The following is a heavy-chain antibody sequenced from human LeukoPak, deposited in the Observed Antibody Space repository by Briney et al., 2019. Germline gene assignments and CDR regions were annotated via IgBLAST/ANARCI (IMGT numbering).Heavy chain of an antibody. J-gene: IGHJ4*02. D-gene: IGHD2-15*01. CDR1: GFTFSSYW. CDR2: IKQDGSEK. CDR3: ARGGDIVVVVAAETEYYFDY. Sequence: GGSLRLSCAASGFTFSSYWLSWVRQAPGKGLEWVANIKQDGSEKYYVDSVKGRFTISRDNAKNSLYLQMNSLRAEDTAVYYRARGGDIVVVVAAETEYYFDYWGQGTLVTVSS. V-gene: IGHV3-7*03.